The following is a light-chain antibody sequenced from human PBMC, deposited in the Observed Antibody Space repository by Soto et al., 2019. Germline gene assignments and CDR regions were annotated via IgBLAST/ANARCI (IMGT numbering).Light chain of an antibody. Sequence: QSALTQPASVSGSPGQSITIFCAGTMRDIGAYNLVSWYQQHPGRAPQLIIYEVRNRPSGSSFRFSGSKSGNTASLTISGRQAEDEADYYCSSFTSRSSLIFGGGTQLTVL. CDR1: MRDIGAYNL. CDR2: EVR. J-gene: IGLJ2*01. CDR3: SSFTSRSSLI. V-gene: IGLV2-14*01.